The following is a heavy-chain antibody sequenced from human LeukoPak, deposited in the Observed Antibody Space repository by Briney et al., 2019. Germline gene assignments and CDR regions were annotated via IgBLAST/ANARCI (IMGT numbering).Heavy chain of an antibody. CDR2: IYYSGTP. CDR1: GGSISTYS. Sequence: SETLPLTCTVSGGSISTYSWSWIRQPPGKGLEWIGYIYYSGTPNYNSSLKSRVTISVDTSKSQFSLKLSSVTAADTTVYYCARLDSSGYYVDYWGQGTLVTVSS. V-gene: IGHV4-59*08. J-gene: IGHJ4*02. D-gene: IGHD3-22*01. CDR3: ARLDSSGYYVDY.